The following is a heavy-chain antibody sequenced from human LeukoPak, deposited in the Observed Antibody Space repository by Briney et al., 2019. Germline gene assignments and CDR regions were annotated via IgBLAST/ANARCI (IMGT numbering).Heavy chain of an antibody. CDR2: INHSGST. CDR1: GGSFSGYY. D-gene: IGHD6-6*01. J-gene: IGHJ4*02. Sequence: PSETLSLTCAVYGGSFSGYYWSWIRQPPGKGLEWIGEINHSGSTNYNPSLKSRVTISVDTSKNQFSLKLSSVTAADTAVYYCARRAEYSSSLDWGQGTLVTVSS. V-gene: IGHV4-34*01. CDR3: ARRAEYSSSLD.